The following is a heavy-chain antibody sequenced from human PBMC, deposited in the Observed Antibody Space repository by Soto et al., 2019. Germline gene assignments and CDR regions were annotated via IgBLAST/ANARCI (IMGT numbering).Heavy chain of an antibody. D-gene: IGHD2-2*01. CDR3: GRCSSTSCHLGSDY. V-gene: IGHV3-30-3*01. CDR1: GFTLSSYA. CDR2: ISYDGSNK. Sequence: QVQLVEFGGGVVQPGRSLRLSCAASGFTLSSYAMNWVRQAPGKGLEWVALISYDGSNKYYADSVKGRFTISRDSSKNTLYLQMNSLRDADTAFYYCGRCSSTSCHLGSDYWGQGTLVTVSS. J-gene: IGHJ4*02.